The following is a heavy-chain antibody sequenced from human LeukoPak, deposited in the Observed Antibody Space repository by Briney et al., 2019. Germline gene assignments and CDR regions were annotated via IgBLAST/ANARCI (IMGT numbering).Heavy chain of an antibody. CDR1: GFSLRTGGVG. CDR2: IYWNDDK. V-gene: IGHV2-5*01. CDR3: AHTTTVVTVDY. D-gene: IGHD4-23*01. Sequence: SGPTLVKPTQTLTLTCTFSGFSLRTGGVGVGWIRQPPGKALEWLALIYWNDDKRYSPSLKSRLTITKDTSKNQVVLTLTNMDPVDTATYYCAHTTTVVTVDYWGQGTLVTVSS. J-gene: IGHJ4*02.